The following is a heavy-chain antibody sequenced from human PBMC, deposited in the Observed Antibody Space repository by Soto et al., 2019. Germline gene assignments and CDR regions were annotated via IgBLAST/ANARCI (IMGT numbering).Heavy chain of an antibody. CDR3: ARQGERGVIIS. D-gene: IGHD3-10*01. J-gene: IGHJ5*02. Sequence: SETLSLTCTVSGGSISSYYWSWIRQPPGKGLEWIGYIYYSGSTNYNPSLKSRVTISVDTSKNQFSLKLSSVTAADTAVYYCARQGERGVIISWGRGTLVTVSS. CDR1: GGSISSYY. CDR2: IYYSGST. V-gene: IGHV4-59*08.